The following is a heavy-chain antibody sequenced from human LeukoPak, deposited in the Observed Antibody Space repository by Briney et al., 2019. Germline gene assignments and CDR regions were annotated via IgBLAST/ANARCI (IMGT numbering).Heavy chain of an antibody. J-gene: IGHJ4*02. CDR2: ISGSGGST. D-gene: IGHD3-3*01. CDR3: AKAPRYDFWSGSDY. CDR1: GFTFSSYA. V-gene: IGHV3-23*01. Sequence: GGSLRLSCAASGFTFSSYAMSWVRQAPGKGLEWVSAISGSGGSTYYADSVKGRFTISRDNSKNTLYLQMNSLGAEDTAVYYCAKAPRYDFWSGSDYWGQGTLVTVSS.